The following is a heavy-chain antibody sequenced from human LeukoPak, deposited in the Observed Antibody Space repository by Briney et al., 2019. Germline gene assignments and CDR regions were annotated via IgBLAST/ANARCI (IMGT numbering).Heavy chain of an antibody. J-gene: IGHJ4*02. CDR2: IIPIFGTA. CDR3: ARDRSWVYGDYRY. CDR1: GGTFSSYA. D-gene: IGHD4-17*01. Sequence: SVKVSCKASGGTFSSYAISWVRQAPGQGLEWMGGIIPIFGTANYAQKFQGRVTITADKSTSTAYMELRSLRSDDTAVYYCARDRSWVYGDYRYWGQGTLVTVSS. V-gene: IGHV1-69*06.